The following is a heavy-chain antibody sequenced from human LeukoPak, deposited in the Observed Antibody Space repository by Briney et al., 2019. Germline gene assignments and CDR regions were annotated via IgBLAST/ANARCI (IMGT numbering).Heavy chain of an antibody. V-gene: IGHV3-21*01. CDR3: ARGGIAAAVYYYGMDV. J-gene: IGHJ6*02. CDR1: GFTFSSYS. CDR2: ISSSSSYI. Sequence: GGSLRLSCAASGFTFSSYSMNWVRQAPGKGLEWVSSISSSSSYIYYADSVKGRFTISRGNAKNSLYLQMNSLRAEDTAVYYCARGGIAAAVYYYGMDVWGQGTTVTVSS. D-gene: IGHD6-13*01.